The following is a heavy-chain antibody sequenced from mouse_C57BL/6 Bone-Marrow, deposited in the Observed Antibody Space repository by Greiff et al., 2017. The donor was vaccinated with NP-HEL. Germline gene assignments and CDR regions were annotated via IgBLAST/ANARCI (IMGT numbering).Heavy chain of an antibody. CDR1: GFTFSSYG. J-gene: IGHJ1*03. CDR2: ISSGGSYT. Sequence: EVKVVESGGDLVKPGGSLKLSCAASGFTFSSYGMSWVRQTPDKRLEWVATISSGGSYTYYPDSVKGRFTISRDNAKNTLYLQMSSLKSEDTAMYYCARPAGGYFDVWGTGTTVTVSS. V-gene: IGHV5-6*01. CDR3: ARPAGGYFDV.